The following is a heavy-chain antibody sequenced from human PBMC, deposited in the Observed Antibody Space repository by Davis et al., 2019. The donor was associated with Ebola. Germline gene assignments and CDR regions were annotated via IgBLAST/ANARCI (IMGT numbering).Heavy chain of an antibody. CDR2: ISSSSSTI. Sequence: GESLKISCAASGFTFSSYSMNWVRQAPGKGLEWVSYISSSSSTIYYADSVKGRFTISRDNAKNSVSLQMDSLRAEDTAVYYCATMTGSYRSYYFDYWGQGALVTVS. V-gene: IGHV3-48*04. J-gene: IGHJ4*02. CDR3: ATMTGSYRSYYFDY. CDR1: GFTFSSYS. D-gene: IGHD3-9*01.